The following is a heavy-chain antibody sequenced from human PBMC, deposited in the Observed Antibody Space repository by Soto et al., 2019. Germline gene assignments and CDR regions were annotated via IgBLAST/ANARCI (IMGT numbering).Heavy chain of an antibody. Sequence: ASVKVSCKASGYTFTSYDINWVRQATGQGLEWMGWMNPNSGNTGYAQKFQGRVTMTRNTSISTAYMELSSLRSEDTAVYHCARNYDFWSGYFAAWFDPWGQGTLVTVSS. CDR3: ARNYDFWSGYFAAWFDP. V-gene: IGHV1-8*01. CDR1: GYTFTSYD. J-gene: IGHJ5*02. D-gene: IGHD3-3*01. CDR2: MNPNSGNT.